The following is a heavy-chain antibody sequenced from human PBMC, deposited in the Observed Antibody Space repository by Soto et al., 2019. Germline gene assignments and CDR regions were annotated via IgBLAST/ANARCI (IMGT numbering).Heavy chain of an antibody. CDR3: ATQRPIMISGEVTS. J-gene: IGHJ4*02. Sequence: GGSLRLSCAASGFTFSSYAMSWVRQAPGKGLEWVSVISGSGGRTYYADSVKGRFTISRDNSKNTLYLQMNSLRAEDTAVYYCATQRPIMISGEVTSGGQGTRVTVSS. CDR2: ISGSGGRT. D-gene: IGHD3-3*01. V-gene: IGHV3-23*01. CDR1: GFTFSSYA.